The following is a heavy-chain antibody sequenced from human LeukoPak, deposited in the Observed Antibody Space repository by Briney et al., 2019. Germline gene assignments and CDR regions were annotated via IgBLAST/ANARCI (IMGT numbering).Heavy chain of an antibody. J-gene: IGHJ4*02. CDR2: IRSKAYGGTT. CDR1: GGSFSGYY. CDR3: TRATKYGGNFHYFDY. Sequence: LSLTCAVYGGSFSGYYWSWFRQAPGKGLEWVGFIRSKAYGGTTEYAASVKGRFTISRDDSKSIAYLQMNSLKTEDTAVYYCTRATKYGGNFHYFDYWGQGTLVTVSS. D-gene: IGHD4-23*01. V-gene: IGHV3-49*03.